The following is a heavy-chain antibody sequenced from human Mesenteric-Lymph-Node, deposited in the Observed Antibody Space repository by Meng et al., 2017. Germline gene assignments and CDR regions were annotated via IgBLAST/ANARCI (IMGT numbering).Heavy chain of an antibody. CDR2: IYPGDSDT. V-gene: IGHV5-51*01. Sequence: KVSCKGSGYSFTSYWIGWVRQMPGKGLEWMGIIYPGDSDTRYSPSFQGQVTISADKSISTAYLQWSSLKASDTAMYYCARAPILETYYYFDYWAQGTLVTVSS. CDR1: GYSFTSYW. CDR3: ARAPILETYYYFDY. J-gene: IGHJ4*02. D-gene: IGHD1-1*01.